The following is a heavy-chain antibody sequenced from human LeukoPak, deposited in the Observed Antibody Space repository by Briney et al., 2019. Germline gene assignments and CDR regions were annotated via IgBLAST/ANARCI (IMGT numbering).Heavy chain of an antibody. CDR3: ARDHSMSYDSSGSKITYCYGMDV. D-gene: IGHD3-22*01. V-gene: IGHV3-21*01. CDR2: ISSSSSYI. CDR1: GFTSSSYS. J-gene: IGHJ6*02. Sequence: PGGSLRLSCAASGFTSSSYSMNWVRQAPGKGLEWVSSISSSSSYIYYADSVKGRFTISRDNAKNSLYLQMNSLRAEDTAVYYCARDHSMSYDSSGSKITYCYGMDVWGQGTTVTVSS.